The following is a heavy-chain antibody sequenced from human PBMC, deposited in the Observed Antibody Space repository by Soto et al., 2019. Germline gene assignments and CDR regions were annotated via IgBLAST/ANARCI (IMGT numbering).Heavy chain of an antibody. J-gene: IGHJ6*02. CDR3: AREGLYSVYDYYYYYGMDV. D-gene: IGHD5-12*01. CDR2: ISAYNGNT. CDR1: GYTFTSSG. V-gene: IGHV1-18*01. Sequence: QVQLVQSGAEVKKPGASVKVSCKASGYTFTSSGISWVRQAPGQGLEWMGWISAYNGNTNYAQKLQGRVSMTTDTSTSNAYMELRSLRSDDTAVYYCAREGLYSVYDYYYYYGMDVWGQGTTVTVSS.